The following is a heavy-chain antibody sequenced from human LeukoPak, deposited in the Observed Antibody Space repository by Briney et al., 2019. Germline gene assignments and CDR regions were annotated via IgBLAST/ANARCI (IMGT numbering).Heavy chain of an antibody. CDR2: IDPSGGST. Sequence: ASVKVSCKASGYTFTSYYMHWVRQAPGQGLDWMGIIDPSGGSTSYAQKFQGRVTMTRDMSTSTVYMELSSVRSEDTAVYYCASYGSGSYSWFDYWGQGTLVTVSS. CDR3: ASYGSGSYSWFDY. V-gene: IGHV1-46*01. CDR1: GYTFTSYY. D-gene: IGHD3-10*01. J-gene: IGHJ4*02.